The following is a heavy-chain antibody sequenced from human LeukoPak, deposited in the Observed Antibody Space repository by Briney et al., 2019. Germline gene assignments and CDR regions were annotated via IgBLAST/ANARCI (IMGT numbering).Heavy chain of an antibody. CDR3: ARLAVAGHRDY. CDR2: INPNSGGT. J-gene: IGHJ4*02. D-gene: IGHD6-19*01. CDR1: GYTFTSYY. Sequence: ASVKVSCKASGYTFTSYYMHWVRQAPGQGLEWMGRINPNSGGTNYAQKFQGRVTMTRDTSISTAYMELSRLRSDDTAVYYCARLAVAGHRDYWGQGTLVTVSS. V-gene: IGHV1-2*06.